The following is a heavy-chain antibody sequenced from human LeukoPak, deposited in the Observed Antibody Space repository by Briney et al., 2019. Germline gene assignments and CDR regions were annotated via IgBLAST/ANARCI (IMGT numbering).Heavy chain of an antibody. D-gene: IGHD4-17*01. Sequence: SQTLSLTCAISGDSVSSNSATWNWIRQSPSRGLEWLGRTYYRSKWYSDYAVSVKSRITINPDTSKNQFSLKLSSVTAADTAVYYCARDYGDYEIAFDIWGQGTMVTVSS. J-gene: IGHJ3*02. CDR3: ARDYGDYEIAFDI. CDR2: TYYRSKWYS. CDR1: GDSVSSNSAT. V-gene: IGHV6-1*01.